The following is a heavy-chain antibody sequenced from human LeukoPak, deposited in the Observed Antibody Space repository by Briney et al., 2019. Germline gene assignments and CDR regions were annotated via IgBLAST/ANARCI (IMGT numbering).Heavy chain of an antibody. CDR2: IYSGGST. Sequence: HSGGSLRLSCAASGFTVSSTYMSWVRQAPGKGLEWVSVIYSGGSTYYADSVKGRFTISRDNSKNTLYLQMNSLRAEDTAVYYCARELSGYFDYWGQGTLVTVSS. V-gene: IGHV3-66*01. D-gene: IGHD2/OR15-2a*01. CDR1: GFTVSSTY. J-gene: IGHJ4*02. CDR3: ARELSGYFDY.